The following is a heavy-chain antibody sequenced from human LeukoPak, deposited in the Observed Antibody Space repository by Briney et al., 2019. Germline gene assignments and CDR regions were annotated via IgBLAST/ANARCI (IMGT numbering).Heavy chain of an antibody. CDR3: ASTMIVVVVHDAFDI. CDR1: GGTFSSYA. J-gene: IGHJ3*02. Sequence: AASVKVSCKASGGTFSSYAISWVRQAPGQGLEWMGGIIPIFGTANYAQKFQGRVTITADESTSTAYMELSSLRSEDTAVYYCASTMIVVVVHDAFDIWGQGTMVTVSS. D-gene: IGHD3-22*01. CDR2: IIPIFGTA. V-gene: IGHV1-69*13.